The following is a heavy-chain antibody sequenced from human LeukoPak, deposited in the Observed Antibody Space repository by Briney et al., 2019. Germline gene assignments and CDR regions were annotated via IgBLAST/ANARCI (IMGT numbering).Heavy chain of an antibody. CDR2: IYWDDDK. J-gene: IGHJ3*02. V-gene: IGHV2-5*02. CDR1: GFSLSTSGVG. CDR3: AHRRGAAARKGDAFDI. Sequence: SGPTLVNPTQTLTLTCTFSGFSLSTSGVGVGWIRQPPGKALEWLALIYWDDDKRYSPSLKSRLTITKDTSKNQVVLTMTNMDPVDTATYYCAHRRGAAARKGDAFDIWGQGTMVTVSS. D-gene: IGHD6-13*01.